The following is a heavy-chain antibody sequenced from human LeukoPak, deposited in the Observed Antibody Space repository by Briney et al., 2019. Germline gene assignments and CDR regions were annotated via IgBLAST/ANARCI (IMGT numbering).Heavy chain of an antibody. J-gene: IGHJ6*03. CDR2: ISAYNGNT. V-gene: IGHV1-18*01. CDR1: GYTFTSYG. CDR3: ARDLYLGYCSSTSCYTYYMDV. Sequence: ASVKVSRKASGYTFTSYGISWVRQAPGQGLEWMGWISAYNGNTNYAQKLQGRVTMTTDTSTSTAYMELRSLRSDDTAVYYCARDLYLGYCSSTSCYTYYMDVWGKGTTVTVSS. D-gene: IGHD2-2*01.